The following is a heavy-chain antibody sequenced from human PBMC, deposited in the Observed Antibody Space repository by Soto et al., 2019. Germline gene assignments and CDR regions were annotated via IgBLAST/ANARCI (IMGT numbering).Heavy chain of an antibody. J-gene: IGHJ4*02. V-gene: IGHV1-18*01. CDR1: GYTFTSYG. D-gene: IGHD4-17*01. CDR2: SSAYNGNT. Sequence: QVQLVQSGAEVKKPGASVKVSCKASGYTFTSYGISWVRQAPGQGLEWMGWSSAYNGNTNYAQKRQGRVTMTTDTSTSTDYMELRSLSSDDTAGYYCERGTPVETGNSWSQGTLVTVSS. CDR3: ERGTPVETGNS.